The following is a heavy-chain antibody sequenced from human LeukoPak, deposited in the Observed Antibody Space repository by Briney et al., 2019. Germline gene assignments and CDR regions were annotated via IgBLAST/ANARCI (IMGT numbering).Heavy chain of an antibody. D-gene: IGHD4-23*01. Sequence: SETLSLTCTASGGSISSSGYYWSWIRQPPGKGLEWIGEINHSGSTNYNPSLKSRVTISVDTSKNQFSLKLSSVTAADTAVYYCASMAGGGNPSDAFDIWGQGTMVTVSS. V-gene: IGHV4-39*07. CDR3: ASMAGGGNPSDAFDI. CDR2: INHSGST. J-gene: IGHJ3*02. CDR1: GGSISSSGYY.